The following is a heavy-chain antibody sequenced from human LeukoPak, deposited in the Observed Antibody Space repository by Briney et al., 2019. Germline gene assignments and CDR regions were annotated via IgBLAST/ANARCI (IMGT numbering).Heavy chain of an antibody. CDR3: ARLVGDSPDY. Sequence: SQTLSLTCAISGDRVSSNSAAWNWIRQSPSRGLEWLGRTYYRSKWKSDYAVSLRGQINISPDTSKNQFSLQLNSVSPEDTAVYYCARLVGDSPDYWGQGALVTVSS. CDR2: TYYRSKWKS. J-gene: IGHJ4*02. D-gene: IGHD2-15*01. V-gene: IGHV6-1*01. CDR1: GDRVSSNSAA.